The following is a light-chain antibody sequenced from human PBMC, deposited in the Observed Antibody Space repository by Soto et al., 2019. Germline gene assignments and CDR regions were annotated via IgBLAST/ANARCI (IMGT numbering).Light chain of an antibody. V-gene: IGKV1-39*01. CDR3: QQSYSTPRT. J-gene: IGKJ1*01. CDR1: QSISSY. Sequence: DIQMTQSPSSLSASVGGRFTITCRASQSISSYLNWYQQKPGKVPKLLIYAASSLQSGVPSRFSGSGSGTDFTLTISSLQPEDFATYYCQQSYSTPRTFGQGTKVDIK. CDR2: AAS.